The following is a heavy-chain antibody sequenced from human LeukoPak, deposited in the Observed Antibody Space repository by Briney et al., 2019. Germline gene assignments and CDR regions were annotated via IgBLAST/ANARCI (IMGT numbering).Heavy chain of an antibody. J-gene: IGHJ6*02. CDR1: GGTFSSYA. V-gene: IGHV1-69*04. CDR2: IIPILGIA. Sequence: GASVKVSCKASGGTFSSYAISWVRQAPGQGLEWMGRIIPILGIANYAQKFQGRVTITAVKSTSTAYMELSSLRSEDTAVYYCAREPSGQQLVYPDYYYYYGMDVWGQGTTVTVSS. CDR3: AREPSGQQLVYPDYYYYYGMDV. D-gene: IGHD6-13*01.